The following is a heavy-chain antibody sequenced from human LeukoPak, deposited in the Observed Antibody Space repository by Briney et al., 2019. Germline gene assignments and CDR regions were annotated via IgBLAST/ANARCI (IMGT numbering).Heavy chain of an antibody. CDR3: AREGYYDSSGLFYLDPFDY. J-gene: IGHJ4*02. CDR1: GGSISSATYY. CDR2: ISSSEIT. D-gene: IGHD3-22*01. V-gene: IGHV4-61*02. Sequence: SETLSLTCTVSGGSISSATYYWSLIRQPAGKALEWIGRISSSEITYYNPSLNSRVTISVDTSKNQFSLKLRSVTAADTAVYYCAREGYYDSSGLFYLDPFDYWGQGTLVTVSS.